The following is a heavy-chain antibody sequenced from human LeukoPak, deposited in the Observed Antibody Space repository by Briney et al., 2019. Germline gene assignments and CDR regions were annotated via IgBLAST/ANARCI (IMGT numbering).Heavy chain of an antibody. J-gene: IGHJ6*03. CDR1: GFTFSSYG. CDR2: IRYDGSNK. Sequence: GGSLRLSCAASGFTFSSYGMHWVRQAPGKGLEWVAFIRYDGSNKYYADSVKGRFRISRDSSKNILYLQMNSLRAEDTAAYYCAKDRCSNGIGCYYYYMDVWGKGTTVTISS. CDR3: AKDRCSNGIGCYYYYMDV. V-gene: IGHV3-30*02. D-gene: IGHD2-8*01.